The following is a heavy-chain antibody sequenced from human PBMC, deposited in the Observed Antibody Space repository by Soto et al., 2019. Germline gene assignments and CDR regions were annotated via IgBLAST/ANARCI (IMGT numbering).Heavy chain of an antibody. V-gene: IGHV1-18*01. Sequence: QVQLVQSGAEVKKPGASEKVSCKASVYTFTSYGISWVRQAPGQGLEWMGWISAYNGNTNYAQKLQGRVTMTTDTSTSTAYRELRSLRSDDTAVYYCARLKWLRFQGGVDVWGQGTTVTVSS. J-gene: IGHJ6*02. D-gene: IGHD5-12*01. CDR2: ISAYNGNT. CDR3: ARLKWLRFQGGVDV. CDR1: VYTFTSYG.